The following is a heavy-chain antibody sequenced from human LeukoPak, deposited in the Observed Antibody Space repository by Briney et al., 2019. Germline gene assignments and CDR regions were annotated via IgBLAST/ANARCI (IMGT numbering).Heavy chain of an antibody. Sequence: SETLSLTCAVYNESLSFYYWSWIRQPPGMGLEWIGDINHSGSTNYNPSLKSRVTISVDRSKNQFSLKLSSVTAADTAVYYCARVRDFWSGSLKFDPWGQGTLVTVSS. V-gene: IGHV4-34*01. CDR2: INHSGST. J-gene: IGHJ5*02. CDR1: NESLSFYY. D-gene: IGHD3-3*01. CDR3: ARVRDFWSGSLKFDP.